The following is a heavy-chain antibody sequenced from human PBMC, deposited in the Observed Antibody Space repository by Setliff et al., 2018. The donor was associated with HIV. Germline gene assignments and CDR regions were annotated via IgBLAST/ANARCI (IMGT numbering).Heavy chain of an antibody. CDR1: GGSFSDHY. CDR2: INHSRTT. J-gene: IGHJ4*02. Sequence: PSETLSLTCAVYGGSFSDHYWSWLRQPPGKGLEWLGEINHSRTTNYNASLNRRVTISVDTSKNQFSLKLGSVTAADTAMYYCARGLGEMGTKIGNYFDYWGQGTLVTVSS. CDR3: ARGLGEMGTKIGNYFDY. D-gene: IGHD1-1*01. V-gene: IGHV4-34*01.